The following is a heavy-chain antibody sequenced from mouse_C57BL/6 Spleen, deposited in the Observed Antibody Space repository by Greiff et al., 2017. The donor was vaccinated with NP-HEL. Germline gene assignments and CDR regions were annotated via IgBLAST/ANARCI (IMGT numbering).Heavy chain of an antibody. V-gene: IGHV5-4*03. D-gene: IGHD1-1*01. Sequence: DVMLVESGGGLVKPGGSLKLSCAASGFTFSSYAMSWVRQTPEKRLEWVATISDGGSYTYYPDKVKGRITISRDNAKHNLYLQMGHLKSRDTAMYYCARVNYGSTPFDDWGQGTTLTVSS. CDR1: GFTFSSYA. J-gene: IGHJ2*01. CDR3: ARVNYGSTPFDD. CDR2: ISDGGSYT.